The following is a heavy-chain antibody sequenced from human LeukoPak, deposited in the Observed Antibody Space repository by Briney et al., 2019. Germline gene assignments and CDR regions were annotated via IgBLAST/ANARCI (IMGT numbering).Heavy chain of an antibody. V-gene: IGHV3-48*03. Sequence: GGALRLSCAASGFTLSSYEMNWVRQAPGKGLEWVSYSSSGGNTIYYADSVKGRFTMSRDNAKNSLYLQMNSLRAEDTAVYYCARDRGYYHGMDVWGQGATVTVSS. CDR1: GFTLSSYE. CDR2: SSSGGNTI. CDR3: ARDRGYYHGMDV. J-gene: IGHJ6*02.